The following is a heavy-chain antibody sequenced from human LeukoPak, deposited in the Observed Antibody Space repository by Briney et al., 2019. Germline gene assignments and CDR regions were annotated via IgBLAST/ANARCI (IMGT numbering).Heavy chain of an antibody. V-gene: IGHV4-59*11. CDR2: IYYSGST. CDR3: ARAQTYSSSWYGYIGYYYYMDV. CDR1: GGSISGHY. D-gene: IGHD6-13*01. J-gene: IGHJ6*03. Sequence: SETLSLTCTVSGGSISGHYWSWIRQPPGKGLEWIGYIYYSGSTNYNPSLKSRVTISVDTSKNQFSLKLSSVTAADTAVYYCARAQTYSSSWYGYIGYYYYMDVWGKGTTVTVSS.